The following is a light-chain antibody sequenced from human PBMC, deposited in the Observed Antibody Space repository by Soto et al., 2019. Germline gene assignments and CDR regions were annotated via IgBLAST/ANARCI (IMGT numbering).Light chain of an antibody. CDR2: DAS. V-gene: IGKV3-11*01. J-gene: IGKJ5*01. CDR1: QSVSSY. Sequence: EIVLTQSPATLSLSPVERATLSCRASQSVSSYLAWYQQKPGQAPRLLIYDASNRATGIPARFSGSGSGTDFTLTISSLEPEDFAVYYCQQRSNWPPLTFGQGTRLAIK. CDR3: QQRSNWPPLT.